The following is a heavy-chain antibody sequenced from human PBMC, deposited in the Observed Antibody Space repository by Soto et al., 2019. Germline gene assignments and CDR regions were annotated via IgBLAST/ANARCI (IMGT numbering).Heavy chain of an antibody. CDR3: ASDVSFPAVAGNPAHYYGMDV. CDR1: GGTFSSYA. V-gene: IGHV1-69*06. Sequence: SVKVSCKASGGTFSSYAISWVRQAPGQGLEWMGGIIPIFGTANYAQKFQGRVTITADKSTSTAYMELSSLRSEDTAVYYCASDVSFPAVAGNPAHYYGMDVWRQGTTVTVSS. CDR2: IIPIFGTA. D-gene: IGHD6-19*01. J-gene: IGHJ6*02.